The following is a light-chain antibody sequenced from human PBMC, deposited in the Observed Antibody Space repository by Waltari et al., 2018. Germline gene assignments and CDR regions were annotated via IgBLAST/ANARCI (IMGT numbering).Light chain of an antibody. Sequence: SYVLTQPPSVSVAPGQTARITCGGNNIGGETVHWYQQKQGQAPILVVYDDSDRPSGVPEQFSGSKSGNTATLTISRVEAGDEAAYHCQVWDRTNKYFVFGGGTKMTVL. CDR1: NIGGET. CDR2: DDS. CDR3: QVWDRTNKYFV. J-gene: IGLJ2*01. V-gene: IGLV3-21*02.